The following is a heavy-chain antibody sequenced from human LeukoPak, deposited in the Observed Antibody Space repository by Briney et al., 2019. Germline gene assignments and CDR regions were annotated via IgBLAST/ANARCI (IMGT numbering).Heavy chain of an antibody. V-gene: IGHV4-31*03. Sequence: LQSPSPTPTLPLGSPSGGGYYCGSVRLHPRDGLGWLGLIFFSGSPYYNPSLKSRVTISVDTSRNQFSLKLSSVTAADTAVYYCARGPHCSSTSCYSEYFHHWGQGTLVTVSS. CDR1: LGSPSGGGYY. D-gene: IGHD2-2*01. CDR3: ARGPHCSSTSCYSEYFHH. J-gene: IGHJ1*01. CDR2: IFFSGSP.